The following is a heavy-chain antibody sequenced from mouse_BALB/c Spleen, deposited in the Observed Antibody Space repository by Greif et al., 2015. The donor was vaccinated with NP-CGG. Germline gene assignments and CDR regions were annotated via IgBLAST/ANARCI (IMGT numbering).Heavy chain of an antibody. D-gene: IGHD6-1*01. V-gene: IGHV5-6*01. Sequence: EVHLVESGGDLVKPGGSLKLSCAASGFTFSSYGMSWVRQTPDKRLEWVATIGSGGSYTYYPDSVKGRFTISRDNAKNTLYLQMSSLKSEDTAMYYCARQLAYYAMDYWGQGTSVTVSS. CDR3: ARQLAYYAMDY. CDR1: GFTFSSYG. CDR2: IGSGGSYT. J-gene: IGHJ4*01.